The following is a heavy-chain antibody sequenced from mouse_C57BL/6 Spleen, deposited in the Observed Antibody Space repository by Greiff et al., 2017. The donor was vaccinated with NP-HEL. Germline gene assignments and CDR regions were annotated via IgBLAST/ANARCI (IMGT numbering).Heavy chain of an antibody. CDR2: IDPSDSYT. CDR1: GYTFTSYW. CDR3: ARWGYGNYDGYYAMDY. D-gene: IGHD2-1*01. V-gene: IGHV1-69*01. Sequence: QVQLQQPGAELVMPGASVKLSCKASGYTFTSYWMHWVKQRPGQGLEWIGEIDPSDSYTNYNQKFKGKSTLTVDKSSSTAYMQLSSLTSEDSAVYYCARWGYGNYDGYYAMDYWGQGTSVTVSS. J-gene: IGHJ4*01.